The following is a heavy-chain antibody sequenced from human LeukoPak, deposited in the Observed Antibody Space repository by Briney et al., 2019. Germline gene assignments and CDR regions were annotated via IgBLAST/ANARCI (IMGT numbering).Heavy chain of an antibody. CDR2: ISGSGGST. CDR3: AKLYDSSGYYYFDY. Sequence: GSLRLSCAASGFTFSSYGMSWVRQAPGKGLEWVSAISGSGGSTYYADSVKGRFTISRDNSKNTLYLQMNSLRAEDTAVYYCAKLYDSSGYYYFDYWGQGTLVTVSS. CDR1: GFTFSSYG. V-gene: IGHV3-23*01. D-gene: IGHD3-22*01. J-gene: IGHJ4*02.